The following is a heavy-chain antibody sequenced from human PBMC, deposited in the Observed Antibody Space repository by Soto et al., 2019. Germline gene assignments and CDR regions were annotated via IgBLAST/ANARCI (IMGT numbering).Heavy chain of an antibody. CDR3: TRGTLGRPNDY. CDR2: IYYTGIT. D-gene: IGHD7-27*01. V-gene: IGHV4-30-4*01. CDR1: GGSITSGDYY. Sequence: QVELQESGPGLVKPSQTLSLTCTVSGGSITSGDYYWSWIRQSPGKGLEWIGYIYYTGITHYNPSLKSRVIISVDTSKNQFSLNLTSVTAADTAVYYCTRGTLGRPNDYWGQGTLVTASS. J-gene: IGHJ4*02.